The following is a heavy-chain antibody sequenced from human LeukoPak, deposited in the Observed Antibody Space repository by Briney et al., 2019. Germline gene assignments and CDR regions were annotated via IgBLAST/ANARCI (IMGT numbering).Heavy chain of an antibody. Sequence: ASVEVSCKASGYTFTTYGISWVRQAPGQGLEWMGSISAYNGDTNYAQNLQGRVTMTTDTSTSTAYMELRSLRSDDTAVYYCARGPTYYDFWSGYGNVDAFDIWGQGTMVTVSS. J-gene: IGHJ3*02. V-gene: IGHV1-18*01. CDR2: ISAYNGDT. D-gene: IGHD3-3*01. CDR3: ARGPTYYDFWSGYGNVDAFDI. CDR1: GYTFTTYG.